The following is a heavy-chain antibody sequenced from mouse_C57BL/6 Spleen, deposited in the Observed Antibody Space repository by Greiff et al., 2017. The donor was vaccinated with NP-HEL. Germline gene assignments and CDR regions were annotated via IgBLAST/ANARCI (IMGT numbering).Heavy chain of an antibody. J-gene: IGHJ2*01. D-gene: IGHD2-4*01. Sequence: EVQLQQSGPELVKPGASVKISCKASGYTFTDYYMNWVKQSHGKSLEWIGDINPNNGGTSYNQKFKGKATLTVDKSSSTAYMELRSLTSEDSAVYYCARGMGIYYDYAPDYWGQGTTLTVSS. CDR2: INPNNGGT. V-gene: IGHV1-26*01. CDR3: ARGMGIYYDYAPDY. CDR1: GYTFTDYY.